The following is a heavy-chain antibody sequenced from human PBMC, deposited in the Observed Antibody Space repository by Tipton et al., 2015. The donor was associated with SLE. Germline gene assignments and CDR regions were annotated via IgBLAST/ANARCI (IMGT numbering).Heavy chain of an antibody. CDR2: ISHRGNT. CDR3: ARGWYSRNWEWWFDP. Sequence: TLSLTCTVSGGSVNTGVNYWSWIRQQPGKGLEWIGFISHRGNTYYSPSPNNRPTISMDISQKQFSLRLTSVTAADTAVYYCARGWYSRNWEWWFDPWGQGTLVTVSS. D-gene: IGHD6-13*01. J-gene: IGHJ5*02. CDR1: GGSVNTGVNY. V-gene: IGHV4-31*03.